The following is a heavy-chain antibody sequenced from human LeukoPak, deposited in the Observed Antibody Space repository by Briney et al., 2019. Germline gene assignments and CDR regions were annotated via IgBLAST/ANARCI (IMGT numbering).Heavy chain of an antibody. V-gene: IGHV4-34*01. D-gene: IGHD5-18*01. CDR2: INHSGST. CDR1: GGSFSGYY. Sequence: SETLSLTCAVYGGSFSGYYWSWIRQPPGKGLDWIGEINHSGSTNYNPSLKSRVTISVDTSKNQFSLKLSSVTAADTAVYYCARGDEAMGTFDYWGQGTLVTVSS. CDR3: ARGDEAMGTFDY. J-gene: IGHJ4*02.